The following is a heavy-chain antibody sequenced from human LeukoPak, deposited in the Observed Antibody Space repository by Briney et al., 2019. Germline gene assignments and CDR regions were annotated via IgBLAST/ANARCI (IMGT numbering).Heavy chain of an antibody. CDR3: ARSDGAPDAFDI. V-gene: IGHV2-70*04. D-gene: IGHD2-21*02. Sequence: SGPTLVNPTQTLTLTCTFSGFSLTRSGMRVSWIRQPPGKALEWLARIDWDDDKFYSTSLKTRLSMSKDTSKNQVVLTMTNMDPVDTATYYCARSDGAPDAFDIRGPGTMVTVSS. CDR1: GFSLTRSGMR. J-gene: IGHJ3*02. CDR2: IDWDDDK.